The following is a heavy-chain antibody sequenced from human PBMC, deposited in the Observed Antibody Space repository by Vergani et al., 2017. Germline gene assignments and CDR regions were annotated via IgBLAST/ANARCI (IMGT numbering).Heavy chain of an antibody. CDR2: IYYSVRT. CDR1: GASFRSSNYY. Sequence: QLQLQESGPGLVQPSATLSLTCSVSGASFRSSNYYWGWIRQPPGKGLGWIASIYYSVRTYYNPSLKSQVTISVDTSKNQFSLKLSSVTAADTAVYFCERHATVEWLVKLGWIDPWGQGILVTVSS. CDR3: ERHATVEWLVKLGWIDP. V-gene: IGHV4-39*01. J-gene: IGHJ5*02. D-gene: IGHD6-19*01.